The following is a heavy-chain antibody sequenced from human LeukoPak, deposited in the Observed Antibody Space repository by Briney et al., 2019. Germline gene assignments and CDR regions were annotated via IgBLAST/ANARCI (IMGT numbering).Heavy chain of an antibody. CDR2: ISSSGTT. J-gene: IGHJ4*02. CDR3: ARDGGSGSFT. D-gene: IGHD3-10*01. Sequence: SETLSLTCTVSGGSINGYYWSWIRQPAGKGLEWIGRISSSGTTNYNPSLKSRITVSVNTSKNQFSLRLNSVTAADTAVYCCARDGGSGSFTWGQGTLVTVSS. CDR1: GGSINGYY. V-gene: IGHV4-4*07.